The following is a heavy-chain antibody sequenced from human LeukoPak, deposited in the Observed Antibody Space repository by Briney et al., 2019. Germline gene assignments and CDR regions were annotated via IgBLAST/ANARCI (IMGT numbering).Heavy chain of an antibody. D-gene: IGHD3-22*01. Sequence: SETLSLTCAVYGGSFSGYYWSWIRQPPGKGLEWIGEINHSGSTNYNPSLKSRVTISVDTSKNQFSLKLSSVTAADTAVYYCAREQYHYDSSGSDYWGQGTLVTVSS. J-gene: IGHJ4*02. CDR2: INHSGST. V-gene: IGHV4-34*01. CDR1: GGSFSGYY. CDR3: AREQYHYDSSGSDY.